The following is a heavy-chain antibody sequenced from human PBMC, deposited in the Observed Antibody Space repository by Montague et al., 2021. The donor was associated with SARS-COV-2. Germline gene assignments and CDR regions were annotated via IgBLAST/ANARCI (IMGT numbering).Heavy chain of an antibody. CDR2: IYHSGST. J-gene: IGHJ4*02. CDR3: ASRGAGWVGSNPERFDY. D-gene: IGHD3-10*01. CDR1: GGSISSSNW. V-gene: IGHV4-4*02. Sequence: SETLSLTCAVSGGSISSSNWWSWVRQPPGKGLEWIGEIYHSGSTNYDPSLKSPVTISVDKSKTQFSLKLSSVTAADTAVYYCASRGAGWVGSNPERFDYWGQGTLVTVSS.